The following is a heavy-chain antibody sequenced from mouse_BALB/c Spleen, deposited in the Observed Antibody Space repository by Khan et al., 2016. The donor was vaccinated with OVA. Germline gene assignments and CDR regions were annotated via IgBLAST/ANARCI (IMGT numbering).Heavy chain of an antibody. CDR2: ISYSGST. D-gene: IGHD2-3*01. Sequence: EVQLQESGPGLVKPSQSLSLTCTVTGYSITSDYAWNWIRQFPGNKLEWMGYISYSGSTNYNPALKSRISITRATSKNQFFLQVNFVTTEDTATYYCARDGSRYNYAMDYWGQGTSVTVSS. V-gene: IGHV3-2*02. CDR1: GYSITSDYA. CDR3: ARDGSRYNYAMDY. J-gene: IGHJ4*01.